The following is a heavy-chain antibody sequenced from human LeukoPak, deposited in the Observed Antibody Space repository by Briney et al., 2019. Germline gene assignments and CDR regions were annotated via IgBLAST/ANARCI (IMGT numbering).Heavy chain of an antibody. CDR3: AKTTTGYSSGRFPGWPVDY. CDR1: GFMFSSYA. Sequence: SGGSLRLSCAASGFMFSSYAMYWVRLAPGKGLEWVSGIFGSGGSTHYADSVKGRFTISRDNSKNTVYLQMNSLRAEDTAVYYCAKTTTGYSSGRFPGWPVDYWGQGTLVAVSS. V-gene: IGHV3-23*01. J-gene: IGHJ4*02. CDR2: IFGSGGST. D-gene: IGHD6-19*01.